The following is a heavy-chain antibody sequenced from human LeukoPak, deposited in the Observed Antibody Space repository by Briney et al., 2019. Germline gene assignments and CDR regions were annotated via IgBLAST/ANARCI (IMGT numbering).Heavy chain of an antibody. CDR3: ARVVPMRGSGSYRPWDYYYYMDV. V-gene: IGHV4-38-2*02. J-gene: IGHJ6*03. D-gene: IGHD3-10*01. CDR1: GYSISSGYY. CDR2: IYHSGST. Sequence: SETLSLTCTVSGYSISSGYYWGWIRQPPGKGLEWIGSIYHSGSTYYNPSLKSRVTISVDTSKNQFSLKLSSVTAADTAVYYCARVVPMRGSGSYRPWDYYYYMDVWGKGTTVTVSS.